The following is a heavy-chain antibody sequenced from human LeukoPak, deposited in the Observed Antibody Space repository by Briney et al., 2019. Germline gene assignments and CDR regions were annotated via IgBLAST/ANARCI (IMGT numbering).Heavy chain of an antibody. V-gene: IGHV3-48*03. CDR3: ARAKPMYYGSGSYDWFDP. D-gene: IGHD3-10*01. Sequence: GGSLRLSCAASGFTFSSYEMKWVRQAPGKGLEWVSYISSSGSTIYYADSVKGRFTISRDNAKNSLYLQMNSLRAEDTAVYYCARAKPMYYGSGSYDWFDPWGQGTLVTVSS. J-gene: IGHJ5*02. CDR1: GFTFSSYE. CDR2: ISSSGSTI.